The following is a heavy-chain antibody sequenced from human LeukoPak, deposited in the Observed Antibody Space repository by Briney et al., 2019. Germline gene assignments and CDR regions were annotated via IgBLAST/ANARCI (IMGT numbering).Heavy chain of an antibody. J-gene: IGHJ5*02. CDR3: ARDLVVAPHRSNWFDP. V-gene: IGHV4-59*01. CDR2: IYYSGST. Sequence: SETLSLTCTVSGGSISSYYWSWIRQPPGKGLEWIGYIYYSGSTNYNPSLKSRVTISVDTSKNQFSLKLSSVTAADTAVYYCARDLVVAPHRSNWFDPWGQGTLVTVSS. CDR1: GGSISSYY. D-gene: IGHD2-15*01.